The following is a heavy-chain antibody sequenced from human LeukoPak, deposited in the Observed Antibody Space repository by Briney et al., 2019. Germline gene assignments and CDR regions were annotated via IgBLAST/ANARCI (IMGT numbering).Heavy chain of an antibody. CDR2: ISHSGST. J-gene: IGHJ4*02. D-gene: IGHD6-19*01. CDR3: ARVDPKAVASSGYFDY. Sequence: PSETLSLTCSVSGDSISSYYWGWIRQPPGKGLEWIGSISHSGSTYYNPSLKSRVTILVDSFKNQFSLNVNSVTAADTAVYYCARVDPKAVASSGYFDYWGQGTLVTVSS. V-gene: IGHV4-38-2*02. CDR1: GDSISSYY.